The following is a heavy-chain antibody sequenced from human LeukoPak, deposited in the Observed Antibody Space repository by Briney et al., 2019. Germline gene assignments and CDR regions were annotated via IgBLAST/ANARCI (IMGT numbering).Heavy chain of an antibody. Sequence: GESLKISCEGFGYSFTSYWIGWVRQMPGKGLEWMGIIYPGDSDATYSPSFQGQVTISADKSISTAYLQWSSLKASDTAMYYCARRVNSGWHYFDYWGQGTLVTVSS. CDR1: GYSFTSYW. CDR2: IYPGDSDA. J-gene: IGHJ4*02. V-gene: IGHV5-51*01. CDR3: ARRVNSGWHYFDY. D-gene: IGHD6-19*01.